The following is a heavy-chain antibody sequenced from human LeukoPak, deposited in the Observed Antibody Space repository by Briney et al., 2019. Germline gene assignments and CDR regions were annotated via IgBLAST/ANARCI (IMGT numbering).Heavy chain of an antibody. Sequence: GGSLRLSCAASGFSFRAYWMTWVRQAPGTGLEWVAIIKEDGSETYSMDSVKGRFTISRDNAKNSLYLQMKSLRGDDTAVYYCARVIWRQLAPFDYWGQGALVTVSS. V-gene: IGHV3-7*03. D-gene: IGHD6-13*01. J-gene: IGHJ4*02. CDR3: ARVIWRQLAPFDY. CDR2: IKEDGSET. CDR1: GFSFRAYW.